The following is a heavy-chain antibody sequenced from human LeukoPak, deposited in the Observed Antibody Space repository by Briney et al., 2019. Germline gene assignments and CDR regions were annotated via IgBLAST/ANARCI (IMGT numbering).Heavy chain of an antibody. V-gene: IGHV4-59*01. CDR1: GDSICSYY. J-gene: IGHJ5*01. D-gene: IGHD3-16*02. Sequence: PSGTLSLTCSVSGDSICSYYWTWLRQSPGKGLEWIGYIYYGGSTNYSPSLKSRVSISVDTSNSQFSLQLRSVSATDTAIYYCARGRARDGSYPWFDSWGQGTLVTVSS. CDR2: IYYGGST. CDR3: ARGRARDGSYPWFDS.